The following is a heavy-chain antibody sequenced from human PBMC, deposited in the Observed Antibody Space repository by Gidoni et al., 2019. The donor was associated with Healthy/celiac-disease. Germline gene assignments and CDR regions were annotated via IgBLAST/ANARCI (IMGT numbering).Heavy chain of an antibody. J-gene: IGHJ4*02. Sequence: QVQLVQSGAEAKKPGASVTVSCQASGFTFTRYYMHWVRQAPGQGLEWMGWINPNSGGTNYAQKFQGWVTMTRDTSISTAYMELSRLRSDDTAVYYCARGHPLYGEGPDYWGQGTLVTVSS. CDR2: INPNSGGT. D-gene: IGHD4-17*01. CDR1: GFTFTRYY. V-gene: IGHV1-2*04. CDR3: ARGHPLYGEGPDY.